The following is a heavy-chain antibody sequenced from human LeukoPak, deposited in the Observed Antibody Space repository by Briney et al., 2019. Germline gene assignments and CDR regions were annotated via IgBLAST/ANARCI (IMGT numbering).Heavy chain of an antibody. J-gene: IGHJ4*02. Sequence: ASVKVSCKASGYTFTGYYMHWVRQAPGQGLEWMGWINPNSGGTNYAQKLQGRVTMTTDTSTSTAYMELRSLRSDDTAVYYCARGGYDILTGYYQFDYWGQGTLVTVSS. CDR1: GYTFTGYY. V-gene: IGHV1-2*02. D-gene: IGHD3-9*01. CDR2: INPNSGGT. CDR3: ARGGYDILTGYYQFDY.